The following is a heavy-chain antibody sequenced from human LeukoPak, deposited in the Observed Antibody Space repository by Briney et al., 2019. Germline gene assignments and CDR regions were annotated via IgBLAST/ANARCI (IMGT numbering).Heavy chain of an antibody. CDR1: GGSISSSSYY. D-gene: IGHD2-21*01. CDR3: ARPREQGGLVNY. Sequence: SETLSLTCTVSGGSISSSSYYWGWIRQPPGKGLEWIGSIYYSGSTYYNPSLKSRVTISVDTSKNQFSLKLSSVTAADTAVYYCARPREQGGLVNYWGQGTLVTVSS. V-gene: IGHV4-39*01. J-gene: IGHJ4*02. CDR2: IYYSGST.